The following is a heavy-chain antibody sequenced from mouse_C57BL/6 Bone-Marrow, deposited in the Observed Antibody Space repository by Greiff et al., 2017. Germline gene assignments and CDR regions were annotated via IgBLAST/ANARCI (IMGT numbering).Heavy chain of an antibody. CDR1: GFTFSDYG. D-gene: IGHD2-13*01. Sequence: EVQLVESGGGLVKPGGSLTLSCAASGFTFSDYGMHWVRQAPEKGLEWVAYISSGSSTIYYADTVKGRFTISRDNAKNTLFLQMTSLRSEDTAMYYCARGTRDYWGQGTTLTVSS. V-gene: IGHV5-17*01. J-gene: IGHJ2*01. CDR2: ISSGSSTI. CDR3: ARGTRDY.